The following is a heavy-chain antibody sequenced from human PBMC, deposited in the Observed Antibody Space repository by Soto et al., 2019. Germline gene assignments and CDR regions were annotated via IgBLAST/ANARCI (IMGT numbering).Heavy chain of an antibody. CDR3: ARVGHITNYGMAV. V-gene: IGHV1-69*01. D-gene: IGHD1-26*01. CDR1: GGTFSSYP. J-gene: IGHJ6*02. Sequence: QVQLVQSGAEVKKPGSSVKVSCEASGGTFSSYPINWVGQAPGQGLDWMGGIIPFFGTSNYAQKFQGRVTITADDSTSTAYMELRSLRSEDTAVYYCARVGHITNYGMAVWGQGTTVTVSS. CDR2: IIPFFGTS.